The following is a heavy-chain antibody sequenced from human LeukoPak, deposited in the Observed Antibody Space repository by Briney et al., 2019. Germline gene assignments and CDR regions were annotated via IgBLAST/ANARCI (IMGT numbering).Heavy chain of an antibody. Sequence: TGGSLRLSCAASGFTFSSYAMSWVRQAPGKGLEWVSAISGSGGSTYYADSVKGRFTISRDNSKNTLYLQMNSLRAEDTAVYYCAKVQREDTAMGVFDYWGQGTLVTVSS. CDR1: GFTFSSYA. CDR3: AKVQREDTAMGVFDY. J-gene: IGHJ4*02. V-gene: IGHV3-23*01. CDR2: ISGSGGST. D-gene: IGHD5-18*01.